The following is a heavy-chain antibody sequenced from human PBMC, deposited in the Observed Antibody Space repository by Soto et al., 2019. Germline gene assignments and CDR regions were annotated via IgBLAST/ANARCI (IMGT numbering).Heavy chain of an antibody. CDR3: ARSIEVVTALDY. D-gene: IGHD2-21*02. J-gene: IGHJ4*02. Sequence: QVQLVQSGAEEKKPGASVKVSCKASGYTFTSYAMHWVRQAPGQRLERMGWINAGNGNTKYSQKFQGRVTITRDTSASTAYMELSSLRSEDTAVYYCARSIEVVTALDYWRQGTLVTVSS. CDR2: INAGNGNT. V-gene: IGHV1-3*05. CDR1: GYTFTSYA.